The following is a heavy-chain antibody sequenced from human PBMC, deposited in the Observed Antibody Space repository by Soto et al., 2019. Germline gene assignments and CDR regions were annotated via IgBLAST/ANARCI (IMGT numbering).Heavy chain of an antibody. CDR2: ITTSGGTI. J-gene: IGHJ4*02. V-gene: IGHV3-11*01. CDR3: ARDYSGSRPFGC. Sequence: GGSLRLSCAASGFTFSDYYMSWIRRAPGKGLEWISYITTSGGTIYYADSVKGRFTISRDNAKNSLYLQGNSLRADHTAVYYCARDYSGSRPFGCWGQGTLVTVSS. CDR1: GFTFSDYY. D-gene: IGHD1-1*01.